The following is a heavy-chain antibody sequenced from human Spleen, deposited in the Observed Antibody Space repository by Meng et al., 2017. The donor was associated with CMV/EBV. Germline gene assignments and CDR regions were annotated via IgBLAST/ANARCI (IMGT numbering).Heavy chain of an antibody. D-gene: IGHD2-2*01. V-gene: IGHV1-2*02. J-gene: IGHJ4*02. CDR2: INPKSGAT. CDR1: GYTFTGYY. CDR3: ARVFFPLGGPSLDY. Sequence: ASGYTFTGYYIHWVRQAPGQGLEWMGWINPKSGATKYAQKFQGRVTMTRDTSISTTYMELSRLRSDDTAVYYCARVFFPLGGPSLDYWGQGTLVTVSS.